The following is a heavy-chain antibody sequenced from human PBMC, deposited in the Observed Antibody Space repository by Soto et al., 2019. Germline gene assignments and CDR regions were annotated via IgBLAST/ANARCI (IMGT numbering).Heavy chain of an antibody. CDR1: GFTFSNAW. Sequence: GSLRLSCAASGFTFSNAWMNWVRQAPGEGLEWVGRIKKKSDGGTTDYAAPVKGRFRISRDDAIKTLYLEMNSLQIDDTAVYYCIPLGFRVLASTTDFCCRGTLLSRSS. J-gene: IGHJ4*02. CDR3: IPLGFRVLASTTDF. D-gene: IGHD3-3*02. V-gene: IGHV3-15*01. CDR2: IKKKSDGGTT.